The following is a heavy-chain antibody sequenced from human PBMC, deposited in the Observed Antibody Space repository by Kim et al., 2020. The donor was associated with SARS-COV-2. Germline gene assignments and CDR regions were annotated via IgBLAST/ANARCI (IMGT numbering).Heavy chain of an antibody. V-gene: IGHV3-43*02. J-gene: IGHJ5*02. Sequence: GGSLRLSCAASGFTFDDSVMHWFRQAPGTGLEWVALVSGDGATTYYADSVKGRFTISRDNSKDSLYLQMNSLRTDDTAFYYCSKASGWLPRSWGQGTLVTVSS. CDR2: VSGDGATT. D-gene: IGHD6-19*01. CDR3: SKASGWLPRS. CDR1: GFTFDDSV.